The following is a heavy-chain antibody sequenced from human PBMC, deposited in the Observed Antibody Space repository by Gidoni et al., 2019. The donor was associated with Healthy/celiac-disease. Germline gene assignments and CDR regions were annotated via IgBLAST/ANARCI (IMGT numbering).Heavy chain of an antibody. CDR3: ARGNSGYPLKGAFDI. J-gene: IGHJ3*02. CDR1: GLRVSSYA. Sequence: QVQLVESGGGVVQPGRSMRISCEGSGLRVSSYAMHWVRQAPGNGLEWVAVISYYGSNKYSADSVKGRFTISRDNSKNTLYLQMTSLRAEDTAVYYCARGNSGYPLKGAFDIWGQGTMVTVSS. V-gene: IGHV3-30-3*01. CDR2: ISYYGSNK. D-gene: IGHD3-22*01.